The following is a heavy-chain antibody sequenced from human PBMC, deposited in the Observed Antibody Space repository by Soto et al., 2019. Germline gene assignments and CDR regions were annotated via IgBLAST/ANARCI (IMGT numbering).Heavy chain of an antibody. J-gene: IGHJ5*02. CDR2: ISYDGSNK. V-gene: IGHV3-30*18. D-gene: IGHD5-12*01. CDR3: AKARLRGYAPPFDP. CDR1: GFTFSSYG. Sequence: QVQLVESGGGVVQPGRSLRLSCAASGFTFSSYGMHWVRQAPGKGLEWVAVISYDGSNKYYADSVKGRFTIFRDNXTNTLYLQMNSLRAEDTAVYYCAKARLRGYAPPFDPWGQGTLVTVSS.